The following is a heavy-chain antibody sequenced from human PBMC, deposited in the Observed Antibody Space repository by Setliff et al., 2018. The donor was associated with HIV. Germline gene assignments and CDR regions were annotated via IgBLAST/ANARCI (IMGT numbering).Heavy chain of an antibody. CDR3: ARATYTTLFGVLMGGGLQY. CDR1: GGSTNNYC. V-gene: IGHV4-59*01. D-gene: IGHD3-3*01. Sequence: SETLSLTCAVFGGSTNNYCLTWIRQPPGKGLEWIGSVSNGGDTNYNPSLKSRVSLSLDTSKTQFSLKLTSVTAADTAVYYCARATYTTLFGVLMGGGLQYWGPGTLVTVSS. J-gene: IGHJ4*02. CDR2: VSNGGDT.